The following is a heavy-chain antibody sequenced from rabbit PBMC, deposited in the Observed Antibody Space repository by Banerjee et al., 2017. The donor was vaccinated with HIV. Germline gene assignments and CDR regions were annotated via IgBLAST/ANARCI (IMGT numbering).Heavy chain of an antibody. CDR1: GFDLSSSYW. J-gene: IGHJ4*01. V-gene: IGHV1S45*01. Sequence: QEHLEESGGDLVKPEGSLTLTCKASGFDLSSSYWICWVRQAPGKGLEWIGCFYTGDGNSSSATWVNARFSFSKTSATSVTLQMATLSAADTAAYFCARSYASYAGYGYSINLCGLGALVTVS. CDR3: ARSYASYAGYGYSINL. CDR2: FYTGDGNS. D-gene: IGHD7-1*01.